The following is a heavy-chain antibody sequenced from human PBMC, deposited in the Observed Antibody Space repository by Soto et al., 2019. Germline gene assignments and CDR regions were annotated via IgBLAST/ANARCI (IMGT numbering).Heavy chain of an antibody. CDR1: GFTIINYE. D-gene: IGHD3-16*01. CDR3: AKARLWGGDGYNSYYYNAMDV. V-gene: IGHV3-13*04. Sequence: PGGSLRLSCAASGFTIINYEMHWVRQVAGRGLEWVSAVGLAGDTYYPDSVKGRFTISRDNAKNSLYLQMNSLRPEDTALYYCAKARLWGGDGYNSYYYNAMDVWGQGTTVTVSS. CDR2: VGLAGDT. J-gene: IGHJ6*02.